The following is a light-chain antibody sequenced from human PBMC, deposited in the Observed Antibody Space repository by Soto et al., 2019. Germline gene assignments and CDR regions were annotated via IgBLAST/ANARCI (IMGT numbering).Light chain of an antibody. V-gene: IGKV2-30*01. CDR1: QSLVYSDGKTY. CDR3: MERTHCPWT. J-gene: IGKJ1*01. CDR2: QVS. Sequence: DVVLTQSTLSLTVSLGQPASMSCRSSQSLVYSDGKTYLNWFHQRPGQSPRRLSYQVSNRDSGVPDRLSGSESVTDFPLEICSVEGEDVGVYYCMERTHCPWTFGQGTKVEVK.